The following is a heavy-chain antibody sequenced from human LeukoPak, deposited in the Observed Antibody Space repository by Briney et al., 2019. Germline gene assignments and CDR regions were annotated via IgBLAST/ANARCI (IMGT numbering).Heavy chain of an antibody. D-gene: IGHD2-2*02. CDR2: ISYDGSNK. CDR1: GFTFSSYA. J-gene: IGHJ4*02. V-gene: IGHV3-30*04. CDR3: ASSGCSSTSCYTDY. Sequence: GRSLRLSCAASGFTFSSYAMHWVRQAPGKGLEWVAVISYDGSNKYYADSVKGRFTFSRDNSKNTLYLQMNSLRAEDTAVYYCASSGCSSTSCYTDYWGQGTLVTVSS.